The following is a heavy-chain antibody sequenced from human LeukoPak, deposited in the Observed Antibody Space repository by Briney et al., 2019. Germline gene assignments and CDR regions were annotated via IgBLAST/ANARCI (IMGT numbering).Heavy chain of an antibody. J-gene: IGHJ6*03. D-gene: IGHD2-2*01. Sequence: SETLSLTCAVYGGSFRGYYWGWIRQPPGKGLEGMGSIYHSGSTYYNPSLNSRVTISVDTSKNQFSLKLSYVTAADTDVYYCAREVGPAAMFYYYMGVWGKGTTVTVSS. CDR3: AREVGPAAMFYYYMGV. V-gene: IGHV4-38-2*02. CDR1: GGSFRGYY. CDR2: IYHSGST.